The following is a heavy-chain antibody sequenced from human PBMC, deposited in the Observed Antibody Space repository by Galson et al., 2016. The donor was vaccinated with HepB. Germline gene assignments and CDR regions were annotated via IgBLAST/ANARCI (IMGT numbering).Heavy chain of an antibody. D-gene: IGHD1-26*01. CDR1: GFIFRNYW. J-gene: IGHJ5*02. Sequence: SLRLSCAASGFIFRNYWMTWVRQAPGKGLEWVANINRDGSEKYYMHSVRGRFTISRDSAKNLVFLQMNSLRAEDTAVYHCARAMSGSYDLWGLGILVTVSS. CDR2: INRDGSEK. CDR3: ARAMSGSYDL. V-gene: IGHV3-7*01.